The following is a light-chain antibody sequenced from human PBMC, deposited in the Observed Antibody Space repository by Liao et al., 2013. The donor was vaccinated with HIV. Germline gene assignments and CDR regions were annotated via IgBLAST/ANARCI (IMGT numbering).Light chain of an antibody. J-gene: IGLJ2*01. CDR1: KLGDKY. Sequence: SYELIQPPSVSVSPGQTASITCSGDKLGDKYACWYQQKPGQSPVLVIYQDTKRPPGIPERFSGSSSGNTATLTIRGTQAVDEADYYCQAWDSSTVVFGGGTKLTVL. CDR2: QDT. CDR3: QAWDSSTVV. V-gene: IGLV3-1*01.